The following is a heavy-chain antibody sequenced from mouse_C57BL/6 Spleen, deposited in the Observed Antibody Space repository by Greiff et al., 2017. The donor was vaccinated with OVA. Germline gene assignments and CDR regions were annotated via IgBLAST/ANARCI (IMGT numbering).Heavy chain of an antibody. CDR3: AREGSNYAMDY. CDR1: GYTFTRYW. J-gene: IGHJ4*01. Sequence: QVQLQQPGAELVMPGASVKLSCKASGYTFTRYWITWVKQRPGQGLEWIGDIYPGSGSTNYNEKFKSKATLTVDTSSSTAYMQLSSLTSEDSAVYYCAREGSNYAMDYWGQGTSVTVSS. CDR2: IYPGSGST. V-gene: IGHV1-55*01. D-gene: IGHD5-1*01.